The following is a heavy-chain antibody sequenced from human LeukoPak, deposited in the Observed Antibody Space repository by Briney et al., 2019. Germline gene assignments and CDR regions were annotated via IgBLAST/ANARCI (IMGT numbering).Heavy chain of an antibody. V-gene: IGHV4-61*02. J-gene: IGHJ3*02. CDR2: IYTSGSI. Sequence: SETLSLTCTVSGGSISSGTYYWSWIRQPAGKGLEWIGRIYTSGSINYNPSLKSRVTISVDTSKNQFSLKLSSVTAADTAVYYCARDLFGVVVPSASDAFDIWGQGTMVTVSS. CDR1: GGSISSGTYY. D-gene: IGHD2-2*01. CDR3: ARDLFGVVVPSASDAFDI.